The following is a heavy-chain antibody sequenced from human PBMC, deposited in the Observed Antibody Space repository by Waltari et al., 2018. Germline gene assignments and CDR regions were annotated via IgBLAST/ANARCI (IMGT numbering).Heavy chain of an antibody. V-gene: IGHV3-21*01. J-gene: IGHJ5*02. CDR3: AKGDTLTTRFFDP. CDR1: GFSFNSYS. D-gene: IGHD4-17*01. Sequence: EVQLVESGGGLVKPGGSLRLSCAASGFSFNSYSMIWVRQAPGKGLEWVSSINYNGNYKYYADSVTGRFTISRDSATNSLYLQMTNLRVEDTAVYYCAKGDTLTTRFFDPWGQGTLVTVSS. CDR2: INYNGNYK.